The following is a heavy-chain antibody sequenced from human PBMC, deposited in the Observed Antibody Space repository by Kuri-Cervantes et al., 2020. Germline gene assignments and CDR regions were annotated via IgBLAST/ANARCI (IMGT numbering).Heavy chain of an antibody. J-gene: IGHJ3*02. CDR3: ARTWNDRDDAFDI. Sequence: GGSLRLSCAASEFTFSNYGMHWVRQAPGKGLEWVAVIWYDGSNKYYADSVKGRFTIPRDNSKNTLYLQMNSLRAEDTAVYYCARTWNDRDDAFDIWGQGTMVTVSS. D-gene: IGHD1-1*01. CDR2: IWYDGSNK. CDR1: EFTFSNYG. V-gene: IGHV3-30*19.